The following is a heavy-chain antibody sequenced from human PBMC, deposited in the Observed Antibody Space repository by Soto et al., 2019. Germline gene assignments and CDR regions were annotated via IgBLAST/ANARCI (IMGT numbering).Heavy chain of an antibody. D-gene: IGHD2-21*01. Sequence: GGSLRLSCAASGFSFSSYGMHWVRQAPGKGLEWLALIWYDGSKELYADAVKGRFAISRDNSKNTAYLQMNSLRAEDTAVYFCARVNGCAGDCYSGLLDYWGQGTLVTVSS. CDR1: GFSFSSYG. V-gene: IGHV3-33*01. CDR2: IWYDGSKE. J-gene: IGHJ4*02. CDR3: ARVNGCAGDCYSGLLDY.